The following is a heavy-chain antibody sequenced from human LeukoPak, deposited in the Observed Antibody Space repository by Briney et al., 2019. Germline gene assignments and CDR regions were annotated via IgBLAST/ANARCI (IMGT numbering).Heavy chain of an antibody. Sequence: SVKVSCKASGGTFSTTTINWVRQAPGQGLEWMGGITPIFRTPKYAQKFQGRVTITAVESMTTAYMELSRLRFEDTAVYYCAKDKGGVIVITSDYWGQGTLVTVSS. CDR2: ITPIFRTP. CDR3: AKDKGGVIVITSDY. D-gene: IGHD3-16*02. J-gene: IGHJ4*02. CDR1: GGTFSTTT. V-gene: IGHV1-69*13.